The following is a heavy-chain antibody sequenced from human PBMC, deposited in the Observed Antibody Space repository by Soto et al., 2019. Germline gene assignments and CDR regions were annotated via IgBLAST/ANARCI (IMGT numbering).Heavy chain of an antibody. J-gene: IGHJ6*02. CDR1: GYGFTRYG. D-gene: IGHD2-8*01. CDR3: AKNGQPPYYYYGLDV. CDR2: ISGYNGDT. V-gene: IGHV1-18*01. Sequence: ASVKVSCKASGYGFTRYGIGWVRQAPGQGLEWMGWISGYNGDTTYAQKFQGRVTMTIDTSTSTAYMELRSLTSDDTAVYYCAKNGQPPYYYYGLDVRGQGTKVTVSS.